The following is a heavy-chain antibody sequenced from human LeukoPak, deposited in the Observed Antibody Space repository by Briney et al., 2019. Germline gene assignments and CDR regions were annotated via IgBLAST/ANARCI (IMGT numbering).Heavy chain of an antibody. CDR1: GFTFSSYG. D-gene: IGHD5-12*01. V-gene: IGHV3-33*06. J-gene: IGHJ4*02. CDR2: IWYDGSNK. CDR3: AKEPDSGYAPGDY. Sequence: SGGTLRLSCAASGFTFSSYGMHWVRQAPGKGLEWVAVIWYDGSNKYYADSVKGRFTISRDNSKNTLYLQMNSLRAEDTAVYYCAKEPDSGYAPGDYWGQGTLVTVSS.